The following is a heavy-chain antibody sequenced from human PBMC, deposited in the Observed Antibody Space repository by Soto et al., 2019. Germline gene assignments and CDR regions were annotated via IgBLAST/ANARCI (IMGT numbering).Heavy chain of an antibody. CDR3: ARFSPLTPGGVAFDI. J-gene: IGHJ3*02. D-gene: IGHD3-10*01. Sequence: SETLSLTCTVSGGSISTYYWSWIRQPPGKGLEWIGYIYYSGSTNYSPSLKSRVTISVDTSKNQFSLKLSSVTAAGTAVYYCARFSPLTPGGVAFDIWGQGTMVTVS. V-gene: IGHV4-59*08. CDR1: GGSISTYY. CDR2: IYYSGST.